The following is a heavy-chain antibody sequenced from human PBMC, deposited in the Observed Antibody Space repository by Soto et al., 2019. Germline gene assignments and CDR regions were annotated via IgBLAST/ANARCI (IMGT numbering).Heavy chain of an antibody. D-gene: IGHD6-19*01. CDR2: IYSDGST. CDR3: AKAHSSGWYYFDY. J-gene: IGHJ4*02. V-gene: IGHV3-66*01. CDR1: GFTVNSNY. Sequence: GGSLRLSCAASGFTVNSNYMSWVRQAPGKGLEWVSVIYSDGSTYYADSVKGRFIISRDNSNNTLYLQMNSLRAEDTAVYYCAKAHSSGWYYFDYWGQGTLVTVSS.